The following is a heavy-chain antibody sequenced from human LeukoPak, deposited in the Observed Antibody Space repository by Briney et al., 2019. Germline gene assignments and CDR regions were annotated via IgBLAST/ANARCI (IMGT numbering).Heavy chain of an antibody. D-gene: IGHD3-10*01. J-gene: IGHJ4*02. CDR3: AGARDIYFDY. Sequence: ASVKVSCKASGYTFTSYDINWVRQATGQGLEWMGWMNPNSGNTGYAQKFQGRVTMTRDMSTSTVYMELSSLRSEDTAVYYCAGARDIYFDYWGQGTLVTVSS. CDR2: MNPNSGNT. CDR1: GYTFTSYD. V-gene: IGHV1-8*01.